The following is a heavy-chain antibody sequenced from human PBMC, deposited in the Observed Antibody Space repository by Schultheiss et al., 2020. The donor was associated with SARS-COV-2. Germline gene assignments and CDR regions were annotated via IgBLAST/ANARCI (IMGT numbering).Heavy chain of an antibody. CDR2: MNPNSGGT. V-gene: IGHV1-2*06. CDR1: GYIFTAYY. D-gene: IGHD2-15*01. CDR3: VGSNFDY. J-gene: IGHJ4*02. Sequence: ASVKVSCKASGYIFTAYYMHWVRQAPGQGLEWMGRMNPNSGGTDYAQKFQGRVTMTRDTSITTAYMELSRLRFDDTAVYYCVGSNFDYWGQGTLVTVSS.